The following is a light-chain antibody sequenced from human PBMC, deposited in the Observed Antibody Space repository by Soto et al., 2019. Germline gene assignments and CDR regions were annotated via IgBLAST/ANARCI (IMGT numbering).Light chain of an antibody. J-gene: IGLJ2*01. Sequence: QSALTQPRSVSGSPGQSVTISCTGTSSDVGTYNSVSWYQQHPGKAPKLIIHDVNKRPSGVPDRFSGSMSGNTASLTISGLQPDDEADYHCSSYAGNYTLDFGGGTQLTVL. CDR1: SSDVGTYNS. CDR3: SSYAGNYTLD. V-gene: IGLV2-11*01. CDR2: DVN.